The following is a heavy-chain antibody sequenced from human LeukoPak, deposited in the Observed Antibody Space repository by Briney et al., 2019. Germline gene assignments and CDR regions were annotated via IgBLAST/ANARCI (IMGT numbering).Heavy chain of an antibody. CDR2: ISYDGSNK. V-gene: IGHV3-30-3*01. Sequence: PGRSQRLPCAASRFTFSRYDMQWVRQAPGKGLERVEVISYDGSNKYYADSVKGRFTISRDNSKNTLYLQMNSLRAEDTAVYYCARDLAYYGSGSLPSPTMDVWGQGTTVTVSS. CDR3: ARDLAYYGSGSLPSPTMDV. J-gene: IGHJ6*02. CDR1: RFTFSRYD. D-gene: IGHD3-10*01.